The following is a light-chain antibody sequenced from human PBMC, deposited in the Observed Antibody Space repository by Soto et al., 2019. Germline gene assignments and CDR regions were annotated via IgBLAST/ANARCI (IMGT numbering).Light chain of an antibody. Sequence: GDRVTIPCRASQSISSWLAWYQQKPGKAPKLLIYDASSLESGVPSRFSGSGSGTEFTLTISSLEPEDFAVYYCQQYGSSPQTFGQGTKVDIK. J-gene: IGKJ1*01. V-gene: IGKV1-5*01. CDR2: DAS. CDR1: QSISSW. CDR3: QQYGSSPQT.